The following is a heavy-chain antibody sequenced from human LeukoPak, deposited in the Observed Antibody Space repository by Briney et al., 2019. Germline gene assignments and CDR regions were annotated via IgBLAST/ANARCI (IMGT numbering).Heavy chain of an antibody. J-gene: IGHJ6*03. CDR2: INTHNGDT. Sequence: ASVKVSCKASGYTFASFGITWVRQAPGQGLEWMGWINTHNGDTNYAQKLQGRVTMTTDTSTSTAYMELRSLRSDDTAVYYCARGKLGYYYYHMDAWGKGTTVTVSS. CDR1: GYTFASFG. V-gene: IGHV1-18*01. D-gene: IGHD3-3*02. CDR3: ARGKLGYYYYHMDA.